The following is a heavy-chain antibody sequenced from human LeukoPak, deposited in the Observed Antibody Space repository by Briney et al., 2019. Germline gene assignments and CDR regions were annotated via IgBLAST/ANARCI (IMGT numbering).Heavy chain of an antibody. CDR3: ADYRKPQGLDY. V-gene: IGHV3-23*01. D-gene: IGHD1-14*01. CDR1: EFPFSIYA. J-gene: IGHJ4*02. CDR2: IDASGSDT. Sequence: GGSLRLSCEVSEFPFSIYAMAWVRQAPGQGLEWVSAIDASGSDTYYTDSVKGRFTISRDNSKNTVYPQMNSLRAEDTAVYYCADYRKPQGLDYWGQGTLVTVSS.